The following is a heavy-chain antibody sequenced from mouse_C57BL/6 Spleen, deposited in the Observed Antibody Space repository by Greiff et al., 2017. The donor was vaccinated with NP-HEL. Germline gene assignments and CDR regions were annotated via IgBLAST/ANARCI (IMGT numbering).Heavy chain of an antibody. CDR3: ARPYYGSYYFDY. D-gene: IGHD1-1*01. CDR1: GYSFTGYY. Sequence: EVQLQQSGPELVKPGASVKISCKASGYSFTGYYMNWVKQSPEKSLEWIGEINPSTGGTTYNQKFKAKATLTVDKSSSTAYMQLKSLTSEDSAVYYCARPYYGSYYFDYWGQGTTLTVSS. J-gene: IGHJ2*01. CDR2: INPSTGGT. V-gene: IGHV1-42*01.